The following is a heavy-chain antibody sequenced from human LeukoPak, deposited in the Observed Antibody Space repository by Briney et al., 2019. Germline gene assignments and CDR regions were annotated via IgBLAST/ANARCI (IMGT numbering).Heavy chain of an antibody. CDR1: GFTFSNYW. Sequence: GGSLRLSCAASGFTFSNYWMSWVRQAPGKGLEWVANIRQDGNEKYYVGSVRGRFTISRDNAKNSLYLQMNSLRAEDTAVYYCARDPKLGILVDYWGQGTLVTVSS. V-gene: IGHV3-7*01. D-gene: IGHD7-27*01. CDR2: IRQDGNEK. CDR3: ARDPKLGILVDY. J-gene: IGHJ4*02.